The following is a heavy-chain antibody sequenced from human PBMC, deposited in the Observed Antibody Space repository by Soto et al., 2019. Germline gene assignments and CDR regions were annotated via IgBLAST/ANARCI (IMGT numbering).Heavy chain of an antibody. CDR3: ASGKLVVAFDY. CDR2: IYYSGST. J-gene: IGHJ4*02. CDR1: GGSISSGGYY. V-gene: IGHV4-31*03. Sequence: SETLSLTCTVSGGSISSGGYYWSWIRQHPGKGLEWIGYIYYSGSTYYNPSLKSRVTISVDTSKNQFSPKLSSVTAADTAVYYCASGKLVVAFDYWGQGTLVTVSS. D-gene: IGHD3-22*01.